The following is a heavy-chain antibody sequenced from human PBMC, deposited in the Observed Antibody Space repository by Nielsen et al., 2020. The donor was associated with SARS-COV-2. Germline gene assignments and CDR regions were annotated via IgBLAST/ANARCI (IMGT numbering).Heavy chain of an antibody. D-gene: IGHD6-13*01. CDR2: IYHGGTI. V-gene: IGHV4-4*02. Sequence: SETLSLTCGVFGDSITSQTWWSWVRQPPGKGLEWIGQIYHGGTINYKPSLRSRVAITVDKPNNQFSLKLTSVTATDTAIYYCARHFAAAGTGDFDYWGQGTLVTVSS. J-gene: IGHJ4*02. CDR3: ARHFAAAGTGDFDY. CDR1: GDSITSQTW.